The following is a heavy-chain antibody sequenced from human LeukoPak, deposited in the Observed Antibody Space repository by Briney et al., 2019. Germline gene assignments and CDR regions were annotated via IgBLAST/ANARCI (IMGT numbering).Heavy chain of an antibody. CDR1: GFTFSDYS. J-gene: IGHJ4*02. CDR3: AKVSFGGSYYGFDY. CDR2: ISSSSNYI. D-gene: IGHD1-26*01. V-gene: IGHV3-21*04. Sequence: PGGSLRLSCVASGFTFSDYSLNWVRQAPGKGLEWVSSISSSSNYIYYTDSVKGRFTISRDNAKNSLYLQMNSLRAEDTAVYYCAKVSFGGSYYGFDYWGQGTLVTVSS.